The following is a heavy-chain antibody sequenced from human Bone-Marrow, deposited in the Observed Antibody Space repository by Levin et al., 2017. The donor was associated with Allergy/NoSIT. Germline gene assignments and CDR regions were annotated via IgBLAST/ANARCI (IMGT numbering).Heavy chain of an antibody. CDR1: GFTFSSYW. CDR3: ARDSGSFYIDY. D-gene: IGHD1-26*01. Sequence: LSLTCAASGFTFSSYWMTWVRQAPGKGVEWVANIKPDGSTKKYVDSMKGRFTISRDNAKNSLYLQMTSLRAEDTAVYYCARDSGSFYIDYWGQGSLVTVSS. V-gene: IGHV3-7*01. J-gene: IGHJ4*02. CDR2: IKPDGSTK.